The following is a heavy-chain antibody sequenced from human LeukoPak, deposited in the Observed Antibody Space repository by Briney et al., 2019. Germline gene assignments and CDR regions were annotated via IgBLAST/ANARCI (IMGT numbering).Heavy chain of an antibody. D-gene: IGHD3-10*01. CDR3: AKVTYGSGTYGAFDP. Sequence: GGSLRLSCAASGFTFSSHGMSWVRQAPGKGLEWVSTISGSGDYTYYADSVKGRFTISRDNSKNTLYLQMNSLRAEDTAIYYCAKVTYGSGTYGAFDPWGQETLVTVSS. CDR2: ISGSGDYT. J-gene: IGHJ5*02. V-gene: IGHV3-23*01. CDR1: GFTFSSHG.